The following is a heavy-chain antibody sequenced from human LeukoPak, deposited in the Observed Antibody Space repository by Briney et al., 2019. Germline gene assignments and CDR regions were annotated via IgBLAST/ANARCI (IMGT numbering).Heavy chain of an antibody. CDR2: INVGGDKT. CDR1: GFTFSTYA. D-gene: IGHD5-18*01. J-gene: IGHJ6*02. Sequence: PGGSLRLSCAASGFTFSTYAMSWVRQAPGKGLEWVSAINVGGDKTYYADSVKGRFTISRDNSKNTLYLQMNSLRAEDTAVYYCAKDVSGYSYGYFSYYYYGMDVWGQGTTVTVSS. CDR3: AKDVSGYSYGYFSYYYYGMDV. V-gene: IGHV3-23*01.